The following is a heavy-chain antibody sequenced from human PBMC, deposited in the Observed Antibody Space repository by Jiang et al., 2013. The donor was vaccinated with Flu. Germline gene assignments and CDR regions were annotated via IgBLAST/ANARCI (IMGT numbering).Heavy chain of an antibody. CDR2: VWHDGSNK. D-gene: IGHD3-10*01. CDR3: ATLRGSTYDSYLLDF. CDR1: GFSFSYYA. J-gene: IGHJ4*02. V-gene: IGHV3-30*02. Sequence: QLLESGGGVVQPGGSRRLSCAASGFSFSYYAMYWVRQAPGKGLEWVASVWHDGSNKYYGDSVKGRFTVSRDNSKDTLYLQMNSLTVEDTAVYFCATLRGSTYDSYLLDFWGQGTLVTVSS.